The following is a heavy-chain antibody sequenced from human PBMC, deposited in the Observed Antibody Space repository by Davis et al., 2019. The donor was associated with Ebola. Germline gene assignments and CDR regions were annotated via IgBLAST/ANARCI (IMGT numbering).Heavy chain of an antibody. V-gene: IGHV3-48*04. CDR2: ISSSSSTI. J-gene: IGHJ4*02. Sequence: GESLKISCAASGFTFSSYSMNWVRQAPGKGLEWVSYISSSSSTIYYADSVKGRFTISRDDAKKSLYLQMDSLRAEDTAVYYCARDAHYSRGTDFDYWGQGTLVTVST. CDR1: GFTFSSYS. D-gene: IGHD4-11*01. CDR3: ARDAHYSRGTDFDY.